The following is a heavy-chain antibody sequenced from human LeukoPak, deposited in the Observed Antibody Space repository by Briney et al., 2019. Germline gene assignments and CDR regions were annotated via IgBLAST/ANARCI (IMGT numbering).Heavy chain of an antibody. V-gene: IGHV4-39*01. J-gene: IGHJ5*02. CDR1: GGSIGSSSYC. CDR3: ARTENYIPEDCFDP. CDR2: ICYSGST. D-gene: IGHD5-24*01. Sequence: PSEPLSLTCSVSGGSIGSSSYCWGWLRQPPGKGLVWFGTICYSGSTFYNPSLKSRVTLSVDTSKNQFSLKLSSVTAADTAVYYCARTENYIPEDCFDPWGQGTLVTVSS.